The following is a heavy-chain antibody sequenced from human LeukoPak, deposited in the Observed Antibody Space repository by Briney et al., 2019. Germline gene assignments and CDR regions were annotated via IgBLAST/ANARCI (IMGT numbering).Heavy chain of an antibody. Sequence: KPSETLSLTCAVYGGSFSGYYWSWIRQPPGKGLEWIGEINHSGSTNYNPSLKSRVTISVDTSKNQFSLKLSSVTAADTAVYYCARGETYYDILTGYSPVNWFDPWGQGTLVTVSS. CDR2: INHSGST. CDR1: GGSFSGYY. V-gene: IGHV4-34*01. D-gene: IGHD3-9*01. CDR3: ARGETYYDILTGYSPVNWFDP. J-gene: IGHJ5*02.